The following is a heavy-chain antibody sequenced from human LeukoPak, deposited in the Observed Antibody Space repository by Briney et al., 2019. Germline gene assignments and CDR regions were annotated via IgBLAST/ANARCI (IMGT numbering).Heavy chain of an antibody. J-gene: IGHJ4*02. Sequence: GGTLRLSCAASGFTFSSNRMHWVRQAPGQGLERVAFMRHAGSMKYYADSVHGRFTTSRDNPNNTLYLQMHSLRAEDTAVYYCAKGPMVRGAIPYYFDYWGQGTLVTVSS. D-gene: IGHD3-10*01. CDR3: AKGPMVRGAIPYYFDY. V-gene: IGHV3-30*02. CDR2: MRHAGSMK. CDR1: GFTFSSNR.